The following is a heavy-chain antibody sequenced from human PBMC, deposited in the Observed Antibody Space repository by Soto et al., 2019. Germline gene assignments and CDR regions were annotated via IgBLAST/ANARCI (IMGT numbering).Heavy chain of an antibody. CDR3: VRAPEQRPFDY. Sequence: EVQLVESGGGLVQPGGSLRLSCAASGFTLSDNWIHWVRRAPGKGLMWVSRINRAGTDVTYADSVKGRFTFSRDNATNTLYLQMDSLRVEDTAMYYCVRAPEQRPFDYWGQGTLVTVSS. V-gene: IGHV3-74*03. CDR1: GFTLSDNW. D-gene: IGHD6-25*01. CDR2: INRAGTDV. J-gene: IGHJ4*02.